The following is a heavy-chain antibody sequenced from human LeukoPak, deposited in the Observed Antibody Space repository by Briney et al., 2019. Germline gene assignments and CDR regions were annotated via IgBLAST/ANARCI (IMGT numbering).Heavy chain of an antibody. V-gene: IGHV3-7*03. D-gene: IGHD6-19*01. J-gene: IGHJ6*02. Sequence: QAGGSLRLSCAASGFTFSSYWMSWVRQAPGKGLEWVANIKQGGSEKYYVDSVKGRFTISRDNAKNSLYLQMNSLRAEDTAVYYCARERGQWLVRYYYGMDVWGQGTTVTVSS. CDR3: ARERGQWLVRYYYGMDV. CDR1: GFTFSSYW. CDR2: IKQGGSEK.